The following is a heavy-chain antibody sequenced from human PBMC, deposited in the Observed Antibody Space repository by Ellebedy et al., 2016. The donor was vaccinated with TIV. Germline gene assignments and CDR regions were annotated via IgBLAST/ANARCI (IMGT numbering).Heavy chain of an antibody. J-gene: IGHJ6*02. CDR1: GYTFTSSG. V-gene: IGHV1-8*02. CDR3: ARRDGMDV. Sequence: ASVKVSCXASGYTFTSSGISWVRQATGQGLEWMAWMNPNSGYTGYAQKFQGRVTVTSNTSTSTVYMELSSLRSEDTAVYYCARRDGMDVWGQGTTVTVSS. CDR2: MNPNSGYT.